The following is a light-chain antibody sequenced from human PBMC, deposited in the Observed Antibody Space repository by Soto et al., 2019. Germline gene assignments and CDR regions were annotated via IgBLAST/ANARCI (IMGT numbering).Light chain of an antibody. Sequence: QSALTQPASVSGSPGQSITISCTGTSSDVGGYNYVSWYQQHPGKAPKLMIYDVSNRPSGVSNRFSGSKSGNTAPLTISGLQAEDEADYYCNSYTSSSTHVLFGGGTKLTVL. CDR1: SSDVGGYNY. CDR3: NSYTSSSTHVL. CDR2: DVS. V-gene: IGLV2-14*01. J-gene: IGLJ2*01.